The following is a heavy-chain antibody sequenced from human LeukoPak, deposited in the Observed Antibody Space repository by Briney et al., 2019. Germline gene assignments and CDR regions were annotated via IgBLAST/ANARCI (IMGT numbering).Heavy chain of an antibody. CDR3: ARDIRVLLSSGSYFAY. J-gene: IGHJ4*02. D-gene: IGHD1-26*01. CDR1: GYTFTSYA. Sequence: GASVKVSCKASGYTFTSYAMHWVRQAPGQRLEWMGWINAGNGNTKYSQKFQGRVTITRDTSASTAHMELSSLRSEDTAVYYCARDIRVLLSSGSYFAYWGQGTLVTVSS. V-gene: IGHV1-3*01. CDR2: INAGNGNT.